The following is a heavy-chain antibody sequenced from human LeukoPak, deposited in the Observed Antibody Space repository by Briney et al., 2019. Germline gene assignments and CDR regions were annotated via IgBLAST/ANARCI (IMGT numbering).Heavy chain of an antibody. CDR1: GGSISSYY. J-gene: IGHJ4*02. CDR2: IYYSGST. D-gene: IGHD3-3*01. Sequence: SETLSLTCTVSGGSISSYYWSWIRQPPGKGLEWIGYIYYSGSTNYNPSLKSRVTISVDTSKNQFSLKLSSVTAADTAVYYCAGDFWSGYYFRDWGQGTLVTVSS. V-gene: IGHV4-59*08. CDR3: AGDFWSGYYFRD.